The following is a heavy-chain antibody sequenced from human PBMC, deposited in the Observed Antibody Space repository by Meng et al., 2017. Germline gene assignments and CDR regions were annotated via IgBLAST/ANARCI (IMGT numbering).Heavy chain of an antibody. J-gene: IGHJ4*02. CDR1: GDSVSSNSAA. Sequence: SETLSLTCAISGDSVSSNSAAWSWIRQSPSRGLEWLGRTYYRSKWYNDYAVSVKSRITINPDTSKNQFSLQLNSVTPEDMAVYYCARETTVTASDFDYWGQGTLVTVSS. V-gene: IGHV6-1*01. D-gene: IGHD4-11*01. CDR3: ARETTVTASDFDY. CDR2: TYYRSKWYN.